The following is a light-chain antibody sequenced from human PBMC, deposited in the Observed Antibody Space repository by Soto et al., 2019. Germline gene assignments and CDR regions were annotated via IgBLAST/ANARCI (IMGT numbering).Light chain of an antibody. V-gene: IGKV1-8*01. J-gene: IGKJ4*01. CDR2: GAS. Sequence: AIRMTQSPSSLSASTGDRVTITCRASQGISSYLAWYQQKPGKAPRLLIYGASTLQSGVPSRFSGSGSGTDFTLTISRLQTEDFAVYFCQQFSSAPLTFGGGTKVEI. CDR3: QQFSSAPLT. CDR1: QGISSY.